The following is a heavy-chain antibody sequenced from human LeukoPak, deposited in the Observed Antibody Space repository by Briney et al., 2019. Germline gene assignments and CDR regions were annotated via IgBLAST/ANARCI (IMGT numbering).Heavy chain of an antibody. D-gene: IGHD2-21*02. Sequence: GASVKVSCKASGYTFTGYYMHWVRQAPGQGLEWMGWINPNSGGTNYAQKFQGRVTMTTDTSTSTAYMELRSLRSDDTAVYYCASGDSDAFDIWGQGTMVTVSS. J-gene: IGHJ3*02. CDR1: GYTFTGYY. CDR3: ASGDSDAFDI. CDR2: INPNSGGT. V-gene: IGHV1-2*02.